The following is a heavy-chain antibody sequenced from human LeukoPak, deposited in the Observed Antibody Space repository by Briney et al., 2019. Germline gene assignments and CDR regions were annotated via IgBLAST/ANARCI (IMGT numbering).Heavy chain of an antibody. CDR2: IYYSGST. V-gene: IGHV4-39*07. D-gene: IGHD5-18*01. CDR1: GGSINSSIYH. Sequence: SETLSLTCTVSGGSINSSIYHWGWIRQPPGKGLEWIGNIYYSGSTYYKPSLKSRVTISVDTSKNQFSLKLASVTAADTAIYYCAKGAGGFSYYNWFDPWGQGTLVTVSS. CDR3: AKGAGGFSYYNWFDP. J-gene: IGHJ5*02.